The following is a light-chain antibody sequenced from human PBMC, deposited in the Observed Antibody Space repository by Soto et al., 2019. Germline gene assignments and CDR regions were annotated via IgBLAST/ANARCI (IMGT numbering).Light chain of an antibody. CDR1: QDISTY. Sequence: RLTQSPSSLSASVGDTVTISCRASQDISTYLAWYQQKPGKAPTLLIFGASSLHNGVPPRFAGSGSGSEFTLTINHLQPDDFATYFCQHYTLYSAPFGQGTR. CDR3: QHYTLYSAP. V-gene: IGKV1-5*01. CDR2: GAS. J-gene: IGKJ5*01.